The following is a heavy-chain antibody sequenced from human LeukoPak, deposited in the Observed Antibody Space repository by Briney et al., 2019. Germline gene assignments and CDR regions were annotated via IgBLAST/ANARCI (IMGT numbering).Heavy chain of an antibody. J-gene: IGHJ4*02. CDR3: ASSHKGAAVEDY. D-gene: IGHD6-13*01. CDR2: INPNSGGA. V-gene: IGHV1-2*02. Sequence: ASVKVSCKASGYTFTVYYIHWVRQAPGQGPEWMGWINPNSGGANYAQKFQGRVTMTRDTSISTAYMELSRLRSDDTAVYYCASSHKGAAVEDYWGQGTLVTVSS. CDR1: GYTFTVYY.